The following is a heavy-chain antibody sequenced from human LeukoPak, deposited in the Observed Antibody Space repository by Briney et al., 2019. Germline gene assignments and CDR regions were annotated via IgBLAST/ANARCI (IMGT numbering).Heavy chain of an antibody. V-gene: IGHV4-59*01. CDR2: IHYSGST. Sequence: SETLSLTCSVSGDSISSYYWSWIRQPPRKGLEWIGYIHYSGSTNYNPSLKSRVTISADTSKKQFSLKLSSVTAADTAVYYCARSGIYGDYGIYFDYWGQGTLVTVYS. CDR3: ARSGIYGDYGIYFDY. CDR1: GDSISSYY. J-gene: IGHJ4*02. D-gene: IGHD4-17*01.